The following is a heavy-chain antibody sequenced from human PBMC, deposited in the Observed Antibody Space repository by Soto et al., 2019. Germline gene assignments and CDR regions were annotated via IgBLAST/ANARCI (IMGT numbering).Heavy chain of an antibody. CDR3: ARRYGSAIDY. D-gene: IGHD1-26*01. CDR1: GGSISSYY. V-gene: IGHV4-59*08. Sequence: SETLSLTCTVSGGSISSYYWSWIRQPPGKGLEWIGYIYYSGSTNYNPSLKSRVTISVDTSKNQISLKLSSVTAADTAVYYCARRYGSAIDYWGQGTLVTVSS. J-gene: IGHJ4*02. CDR2: IYYSGST.